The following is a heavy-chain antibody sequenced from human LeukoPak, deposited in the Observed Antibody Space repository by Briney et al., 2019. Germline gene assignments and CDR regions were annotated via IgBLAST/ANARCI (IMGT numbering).Heavy chain of an antibody. D-gene: IGHD6-13*01. CDR1: GFSFSSYA. Sequence: GGSLTVSCAASGFSFSSYAMSWVRQAPGKGLEWVSLISGISGSGYNTYYADSVQGRFTISRDNAKNSLYLQMTSLRAEDTAVYYCARDLSASWYSLGYWGQGTLVTVSS. CDR3: ARDLSASWYSLGY. J-gene: IGHJ4*02. V-gene: IGHV3-23*01. CDR2: ISGSGYNT.